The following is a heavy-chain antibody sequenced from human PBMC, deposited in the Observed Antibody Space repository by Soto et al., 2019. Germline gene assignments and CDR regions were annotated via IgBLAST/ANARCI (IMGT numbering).Heavy chain of an antibody. Sequence: EVQLVESGGGLVQPEGSLRLSCSASVFTFSNSWMSWVRQAPGKGPEWVANIKQDGSEKYYVDSAKGRFTISRDNAKNSLYLQMNSLRVEDTAVYYCAGLYGGPAGWFDPWGQGTLVTVSS. CDR1: VFTFSNSW. V-gene: IGHV3-7*01. D-gene: IGHD4-17*01. J-gene: IGHJ5*02. CDR2: IKQDGSEK. CDR3: AGLYGGPAGWFDP.